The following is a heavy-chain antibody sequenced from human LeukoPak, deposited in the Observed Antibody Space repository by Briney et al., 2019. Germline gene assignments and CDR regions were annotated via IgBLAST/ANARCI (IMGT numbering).Heavy chain of an antibody. D-gene: IGHD2-8*01. CDR1: GFTFSSFA. V-gene: IGHV3-23*01. CDR3: AKMVREFYTISYYFDY. CDR2: ISGSGGST. Sequence: GGSLRLSCAASGFTFSSFAMNWVRQAPGKGLEWVSGISGSGGSTSYADSVKGRFTISRDNSKNTLYLQMNSLRAEDTAVYYCAKMVREFYTISYYFDYWGQGTLVTVSS. J-gene: IGHJ4*02.